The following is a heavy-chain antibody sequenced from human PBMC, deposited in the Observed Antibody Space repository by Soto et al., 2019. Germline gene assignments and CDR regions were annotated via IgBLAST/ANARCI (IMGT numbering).Heavy chain of an antibody. Sequence: XESLKSSWQGSGYNFSGYVIAWVRQMPGKGLELMGIIYPSDSDTRYRPSFQGQVTISADKSISSAYLQWSSLRASDTAMYYCARGGVSTRTFDYWGQGTPVTVSS. J-gene: IGHJ4*02. CDR1: GYNFSGYV. D-gene: IGHD1-1*01. CDR2: IYPSDSDT. V-gene: IGHV5-51*01. CDR3: ARGGVSTRTFDY.